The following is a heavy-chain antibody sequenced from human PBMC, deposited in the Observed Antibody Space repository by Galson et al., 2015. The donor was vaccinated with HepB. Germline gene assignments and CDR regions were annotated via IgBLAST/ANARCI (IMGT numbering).Heavy chain of an antibody. J-gene: IGHJ6*02. V-gene: IGHV4-39*01. CDR2: IYYSGST. Sequence: ETLSLTCTVSGGSISSSSYYWGWIRQPPGKGLEWIGSIYYSGSTYYNPSLKSRVAISVDTSKNQFSLKLSSVTAADTAVYYRARRSRTYGMDVWGQGTTVTVSS. CDR3: ARRSRTYGMDV. CDR1: GGSISSSSYY.